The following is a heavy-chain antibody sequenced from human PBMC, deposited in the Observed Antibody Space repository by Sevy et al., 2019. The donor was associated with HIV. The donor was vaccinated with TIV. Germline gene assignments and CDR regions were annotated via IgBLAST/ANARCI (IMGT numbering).Heavy chain of an antibody. J-gene: IGHJ6*03. D-gene: IGHD2-2*01. CDR2: IWYDENNK. Sequence: GGSLRLSCAASGFTVRNYGMHWVRQAPGKGLEWVAVIWYDENNKFYSHSVWGRFTISRDNSKNTVYLQMNSLRVDDTAVYYCAKVGGCSGSSCSEYGRIGAFYMDVWGKGTTVTVSS. CDR3: AKVGGCSGSSCSEYGRIGAFYMDV. V-gene: IGHV3-33*06. CDR1: GFTVRNYG.